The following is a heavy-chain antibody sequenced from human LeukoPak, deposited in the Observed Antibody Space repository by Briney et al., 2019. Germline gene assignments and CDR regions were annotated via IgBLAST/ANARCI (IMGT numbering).Heavy chain of an antibody. J-gene: IGHJ4*02. Sequence: GGSLRLSCTASGFTFSTYAMSWVRQAPGKGLEWVSAICGSGGSTYYADSVKGRFTISRDNSKNTLYLQMNSLRAEDTAVYYCAKDLTVMVRGVIPSFDYWGQGTLVTVSS. CDR1: GFTFSTYA. CDR2: ICGSGGST. CDR3: AKDLTVMVRGVIPSFDY. D-gene: IGHD3-10*01. V-gene: IGHV3-23*01.